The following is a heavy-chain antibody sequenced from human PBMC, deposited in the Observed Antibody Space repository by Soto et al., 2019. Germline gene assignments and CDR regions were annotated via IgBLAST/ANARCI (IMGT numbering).Heavy chain of an antibody. CDR2: IYHSGST. Sequence: SETLSLTCAVSGGSISSSNWWSWVRQPPGKGLEWIGEIYHSGSTNYNPSLKSRVTISVDKSKNQFSLKLSSVTAADTAVYYCARDNIVVVPAAMAYNWFDPWGQGTLVTVSS. CDR1: GGSISSSNW. V-gene: IGHV4-4*02. J-gene: IGHJ5*02. CDR3: ARDNIVVVPAAMAYNWFDP. D-gene: IGHD2-2*01.